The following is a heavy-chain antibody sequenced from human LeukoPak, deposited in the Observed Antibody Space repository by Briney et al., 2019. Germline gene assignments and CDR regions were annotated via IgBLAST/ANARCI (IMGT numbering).Heavy chain of an antibody. Sequence: PGGSLRLSCAASGFTFNDYYMSWIRQAPGKGLEWISYIGSSGDSINYADSVKGRFTISRDNAKNPLSLQMNSLRAEDTAVYYCARGRTSGSSWPFDYWGQGTPVTVSS. CDR2: IGSSGDSI. CDR3: ARGRTSGSSWPFDY. CDR1: GFTFNDYY. D-gene: IGHD6-13*01. V-gene: IGHV3-11*04. J-gene: IGHJ4*02.